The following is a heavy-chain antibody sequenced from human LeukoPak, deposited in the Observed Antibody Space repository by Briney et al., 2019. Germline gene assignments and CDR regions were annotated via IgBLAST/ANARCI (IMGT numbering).Heavy chain of an antibody. CDR2: LNHSGST. CDR1: GGSFSGYY. CDR3: ARPMTYYYYGMDV. J-gene: IGHJ6*02. D-gene: IGHD2-21*02. V-gene: IGHV4-34*01. Sequence: PSETLSLTCAVYGGSFSGYYWSWIRQPPGKGLEWIGELNHSGSTNYNPSLKSRVTISVDTSKNQFSLKLSSVTAADTAVYYCARPMTYYYYGMDVWGQGTTVTVSS.